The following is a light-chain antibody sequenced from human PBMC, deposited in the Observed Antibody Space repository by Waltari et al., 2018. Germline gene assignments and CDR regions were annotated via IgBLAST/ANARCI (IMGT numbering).Light chain of an antibody. CDR2: VNSDGSH. V-gene: IGLV4-69*01. J-gene: IGLJ3*02. CDR1: SGHSSTI. Sequence: QLVLTQSPSASASLGASVTLPCTLSSGHSSTIIAWHPQQPEKGPRYLMKVNSDGSHSRGDEVPDRFSGSSSGAERYLTISSLQSEDEADYYCQTGGHGTWVFGGGTKLTVL. CDR3: QTGGHGTWV.